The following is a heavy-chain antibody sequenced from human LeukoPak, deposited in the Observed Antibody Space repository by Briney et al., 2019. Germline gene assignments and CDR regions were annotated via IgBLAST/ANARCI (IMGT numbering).Heavy chain of an antibody. J-gene: IGHJ4*02. D-gene: IGHD3-3*01. CDR1: GGSFSGYY. CDR3: ARGRVDDFWSGLFDY. CDR2: INHSGST. Sequence: PSETLSLTCAVYGGSFSGYYWSWIRQPPGKGLEWIGEINHSGSTNYNPSLKSRVTISVDTSKNQFSLKPSSVTAADTAVYYCARGRVDDFWSGLFDYWGQGTLVTVSS. V-gene: IGHV4-34*01.